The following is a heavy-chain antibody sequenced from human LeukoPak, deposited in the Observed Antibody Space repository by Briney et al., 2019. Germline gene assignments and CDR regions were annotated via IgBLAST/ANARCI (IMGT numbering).Heavy chain of an antibody. CDR3: ARSVVLYYFDY. V-gene: IGHV4-59*01. CDR1: GDSMSNYY. D-gene: IGHD2-2*01. CDR2: IYYSGST. Sequence: PSETLSLTCTVSGDSMSNYYWSWVRQPPGKGLEWIGDIYYSGSTSYNPSLNTRVTISEDTSTHQFSLKLSSVTAADTAVYYCARSVVLYYFDYWGQGTLVTVSS. J-gene: IGHJ4*02.